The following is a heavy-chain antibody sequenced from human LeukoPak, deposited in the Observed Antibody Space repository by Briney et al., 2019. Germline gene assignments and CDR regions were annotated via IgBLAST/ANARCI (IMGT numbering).Heavy chain of an antibody. Sequence: GGSLRLSCAACGFTFSSYEMNWVCQAPGKGLEWVSYISSSGRTFYYADSVKGRFTISRDNGKNSLYLQMNSLRVEDTAVYYCARDSRGSSWFFDYWGQGALVTVSS. D-gene: IGHD6-13*01. V-gene: IGHV3-48*03. CDR2: ISSSGRTF. CDR3: ARDSRGSSWFFDY. J-gene: IGHJ4*02. CDR1: GFTFSSYE.